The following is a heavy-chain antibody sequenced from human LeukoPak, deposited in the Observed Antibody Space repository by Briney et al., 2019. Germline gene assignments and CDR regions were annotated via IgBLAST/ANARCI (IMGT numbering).Heavy chain of an antibody. CDR2: INHSGST. V-gene: IGHV4-34*01. CDR3: ARGGDRGYNY. D-gene: IGHD5-18*01. J-gene: IGHJ4*02. CDR1: GGSFSGYY. Sequence: SETLSLTCAVYGGSFSGYYWSWIRQPPGKGLEWIGEINHSGSTNYNPSLKSRVTVSVDTSKNQFSLKLSSVTAADTAAYYCARGGDRGYNYWGQGTLVTVSS.